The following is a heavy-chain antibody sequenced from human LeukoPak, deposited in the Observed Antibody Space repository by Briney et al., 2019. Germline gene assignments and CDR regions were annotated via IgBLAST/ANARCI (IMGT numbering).Heavy chain of an antibody. CDR2: IYDSGST. V-gene: IGHV4-59*01. D-gene: IGHD3-16*01. CDR3: AREGGPKWFDP. J-gene: IGHJ5*02. Sequence: PSETLSLTCTVSRVSSFTYYWSWIRQPPGKGLEWIGYIYDSGSTNYNPSLKSRVTISVDTSKNQFSLKLNSVTTADTAVYYCAREGGPKWFDPWGQGTLVTVSS. CDR1: RVSSFTYY.